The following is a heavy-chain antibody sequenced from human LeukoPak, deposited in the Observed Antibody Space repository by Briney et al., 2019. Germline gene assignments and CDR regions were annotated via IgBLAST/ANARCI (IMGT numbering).Heavy chain of an antibody. Sequence: SETLSLTCTVSGGSISSYYWSWIRQPAGKGLEWIGRIYTSGSTTYNPSLKSRVTMSVDTSKNQFSLKLSSVTAADTAVYYCARIERKYYYDSSGYYYGDNYYYYMDVWGKGTTVTVSS. D-gene: IGHD3-22*01. CDR1: GGSISSYY. J-gene: IGHJ6*03. CDR2: IYTSGST. V-gene: IGHV4-4*07. CDR3: ARIERKYYYDSSGYYYGDNYYYYMDV.